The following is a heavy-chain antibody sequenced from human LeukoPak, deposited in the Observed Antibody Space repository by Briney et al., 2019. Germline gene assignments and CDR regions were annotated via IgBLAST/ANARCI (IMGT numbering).Heavy chain of an antibody. CDR2: IWYDGSNK. CDR3: ARDHRAYDSSGYYYY. Sequence: GGSLRLSCAASGFTFSSYGMHWVRQAPGKGLEWVAVIWYDGSNKYYADSVKGRFAISRDNSKNTLYLQMNSLRAEDTAVYYCARDHRAYDSSGYYYYWGQGTLVTVSS. V-gene: IGHV3-33*01. J-gene: IGHJ4*02. CDR1: GFTFSSYG. D-gene: IGHD3-22*01.